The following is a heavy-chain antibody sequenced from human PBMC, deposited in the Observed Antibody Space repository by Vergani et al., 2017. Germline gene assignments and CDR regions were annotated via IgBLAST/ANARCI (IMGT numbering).Heavy chain of an antibody. D-gene: IGHD2-2*01. CDR3: ANSYCSSLSCYAFYGMEV. Sequence: EVQLVESGGGLVQPGGSLRLSCAASGFSLSRFWMSWVRQAPEKGLEWVAHISPDGSATSYVDSVKGRFTISRDNTKNMLSLEMHSLRPEDTAVYYCANSYCSSLSCYAFYGMEVWGQGTTVTVSS. CDR1: GFSLSRFW. CDR2: ISPDGSAT. V-gene: IGHV3-7*01. J-gene: IGHJ6*02.